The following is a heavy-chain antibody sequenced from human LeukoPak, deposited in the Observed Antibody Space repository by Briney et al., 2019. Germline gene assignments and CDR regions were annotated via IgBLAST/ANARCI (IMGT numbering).Heavy chain of an antibody. CDR3: ARANYGSGYVCDY. D-gene: IGHD3-10*01. V-gene: IGHV3-74*01. J-gene: IGHJ4*02. CDR2: INSDGSTT. CDR1: GFTFSSYW. Sequence: GGSLRLSCAASGFTFSSYWTHWVRQAPGKGLVWVSRINSDGSTTSYADSVKGRFTISRDNAKNTLYLQMNSLRAEDTAVYYCARANYGSGYVCDYWGQGTLVTVSS.